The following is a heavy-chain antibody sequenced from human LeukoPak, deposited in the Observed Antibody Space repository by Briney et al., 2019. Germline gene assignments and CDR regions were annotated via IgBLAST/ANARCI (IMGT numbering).Heavy chain of an antibody. CDR2: ISGSGGST. Sequence: GGSLRLSCAASGFTFSNYDMNWVRQAPGKGLEWVSGISGSGGSTYYADSVKGRFTISRDNSENTLYLHMNSLRAEDTAIYYCAKADWNRDYFFDYWGQGTLVTVPS. D-gene: IGHD1-1*01. CDR1: GFTFSNYD. CDR3: AKADWNRDYFFDY. J-gene: IGHJ4*02. V-gene: IGHV3-23*01.